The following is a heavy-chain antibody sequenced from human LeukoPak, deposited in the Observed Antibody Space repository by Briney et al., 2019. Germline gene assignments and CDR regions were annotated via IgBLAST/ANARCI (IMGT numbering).Heavy chain of an antibody. V-gene: IGHV3-48*03. Sequence: GGSLRLSCAASGFTFSSYEMNWVRQAPGKGLEWVSYISSSGSTIYYADSVKGRFTISRDNAKNSLYLQMNSLRAEDTAVYYCAREDTAMGPFDYWGQGTLVTVSS. CDR3: AREDTAMGPFDY. D-gene: IGHD5-18*01. CDR2: ISSSGSTI. CDR1: GFTFSSYE. J-gene: IGHJ4*02.